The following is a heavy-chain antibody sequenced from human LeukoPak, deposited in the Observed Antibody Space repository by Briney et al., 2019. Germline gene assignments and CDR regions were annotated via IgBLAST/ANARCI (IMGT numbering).Heavy chain of an antibody. Sequence: GSLRLSCAASGFTFSSYAMSWVRQSPGKGLEWIGEGDDRGGTKFNPSFKSRVTISADTSKNQFSLKLNSVTAADTAVYHCAKNGQTGFSFDPWGQGTLVTVS. CDR3: AKNGQTGFSFDP. CDR1: GFTFSSYA. V-gene: IGHV4-34*08. CDR2: GDDRGGT. J-gene: IGHJ5*02. D-gene: IGHD3-9*01.